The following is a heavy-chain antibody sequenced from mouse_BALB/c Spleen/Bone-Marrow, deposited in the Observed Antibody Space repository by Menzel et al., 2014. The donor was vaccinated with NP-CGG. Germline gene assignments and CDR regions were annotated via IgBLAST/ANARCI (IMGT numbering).Heavy chain of an antibody. V-gene: IGHV5-17*02. CDR3: ARLDVGGY. CDR1: GFTFSSFG. J-gene: IGHJ2*01. CDR2: ISDGSSTI. Sequence: EVKLVESGGGLVQPGGSRKLSCAASGFTFSSFGMHWVRQAPEKGLEWVAYISDGSSTIYYADTVKGRFTIFRDNPKNPLFLQMTSLRSEDTAMYYCARLDVGGYWGQGTTLTVSS.